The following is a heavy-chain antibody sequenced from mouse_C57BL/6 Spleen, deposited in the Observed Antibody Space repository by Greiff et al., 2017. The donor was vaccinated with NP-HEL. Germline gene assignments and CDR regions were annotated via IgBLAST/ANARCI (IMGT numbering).Heavy chain of an antibody. CDR3: AREGIYGNYDFDY. CDR2: ISYDGSN. J-gene: IGHJ2*01. Sequence: EVQLVESGPGLVKPSQSLSLTCSVTGYSITSGYYWNWIRQFPGNKLEWMGYISYDGSNNYNPSLKNRISITRDTSKNQFFLKLNSVTTEDTATYYCAREGIYGNYDFDYWGQGTTLTVSS. V-gene: IGHV3-6*01. D-gene: IGHD2-1*01. CDR1: GYSITSGYY.